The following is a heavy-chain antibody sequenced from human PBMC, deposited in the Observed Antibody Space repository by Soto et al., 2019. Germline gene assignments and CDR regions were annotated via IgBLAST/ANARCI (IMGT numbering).Heavy chain of an antibody. CDR1: GYTFTSYY. CDR2: INPSGGST. V-gene: IGHV1-46*01. CDR3: ARDLVLDYGDLTDYYYYGMDV. D-gene: IGHD4-17*01. Sequence: QVQLVQSGAEVKKPGASVKVSCKASGYTFTSYYMHWVRQAPGQGLEWMGIINPSGGSTSYAQKFRGRVTMTRDTSTSTVYMELSSLRSEDTAVYYCARDLVLDYGDLTDYYYYGMDVWGQGTTVTVSS. J-gene: IGHJ6*02.